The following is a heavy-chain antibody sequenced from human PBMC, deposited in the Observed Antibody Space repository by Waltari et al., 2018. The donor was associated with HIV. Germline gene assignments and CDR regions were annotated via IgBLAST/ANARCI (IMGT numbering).Heavy chain of an antibody. CDR1: GGSVSSSSYF. CDR3: ARHSLRVGAAYWNFDL. D-gene: IGHD1-26*01. CDR2: INYTGRA. J-gene: IGHJ2*01. V-gene: IGHV4-39*01. Sequence: QLQLQESGPGLVKPSETLSLTCTVSGGSVSSSSYFWGWIRQPPGTGLEWVGRINYTGRAYDNPSLKSRVTISVDTSKNQFSLKVTSVTAADTAVYYCARHSLRVGAAYWNFDLWGRGTLVTVSS.